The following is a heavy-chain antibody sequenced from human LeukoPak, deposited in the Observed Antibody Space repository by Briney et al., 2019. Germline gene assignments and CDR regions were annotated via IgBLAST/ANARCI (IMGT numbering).Heavy chain of an antibody. D-gene: IGHD6-13*01. CDR2: IYPGDSDT. CDR3: ARPLIAAAGTIDP. Sequence: GESLKIPCKGSGYSFTSYWIGWVRQMPGKGLEWMGIIYPGDSDTRYSPSFQGQVTISADKSISTAYLQWSSLKASDTAMYYCARPLIAAAGTIDPWGQGALVTVSS. CDR1: GYSFTSYW. V-gene: IGHV5-51*01. J-gene: IGHJ5*02.